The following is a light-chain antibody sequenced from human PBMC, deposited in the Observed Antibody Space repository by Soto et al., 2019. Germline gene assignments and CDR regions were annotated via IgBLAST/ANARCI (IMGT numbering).Light chain of an antibody. CDR3: QQRTNWPPA. V-gene: IGKV3-11*01. CDR2: DAS. Sequence: EIVLTQSPATLSLSPGERATISCRASQNVSSYLAWYQQKPGQAPRLLIYDASSRATGIPARFSGSGSGTDITLTISSLESEDFALYYCQQRTNWPPAFGQGTKLEVK. J-gene: IGKJ2*01. CDR1: QNVSSY.